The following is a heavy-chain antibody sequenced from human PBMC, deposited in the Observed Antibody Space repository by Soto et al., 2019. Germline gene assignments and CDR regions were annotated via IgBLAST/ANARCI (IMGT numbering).Heavy chain of an antibody. J-gene: IGHJ5*02. V-gene: IGHV4-31*01. Sequence: SETLSLTCTVSGGSISSGGYYWSWIRQHPGKGLEWIGYIYYSGSTYYNQSLKSQVTISVDTSKNKFSLKLSSVTAADTAVYYCARNRIWYCSSTSCPYWFDPWGQGTLVTVSS. CDR1: GGSISSGGYY. CDR3: ARNRIWYCSSTSCPYWFDP. D-gene: IGHD2-2*01. CDR2: IYYSGST.